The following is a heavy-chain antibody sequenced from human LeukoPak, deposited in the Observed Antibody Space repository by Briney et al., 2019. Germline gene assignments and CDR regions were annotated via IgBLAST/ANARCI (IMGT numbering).Heavy chain of an antibody. CDR1: GGSISSGSYY. CDR2: IYTSGST. J-gene: IGHJ4*02. D-gene: IGHD6-13*01. Sequence: TLSLTCTVSGGSISSGSYYWSWIRQPAGKGLEWIGRIYTSGSTNYNPSLKSRVTISADTSKNQFSLKLSSVTAADTAVYYCAKIAAAATAHFDYWGQGTLVTVSS. V-gene: IGHV4-61*02. CDR3: AKIAAAATAHFDY.